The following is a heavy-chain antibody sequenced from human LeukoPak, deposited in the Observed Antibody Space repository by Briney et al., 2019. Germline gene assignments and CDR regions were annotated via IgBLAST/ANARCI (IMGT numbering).Heavy chain of an antibody. CDR1: GFTFCRHW. D-gene: IGHD5-12*01. CDR3: ARDTPGYGGYSY. V-gene: IGHV3-7*04. CDR2: IKEDGSAK. Sequence: GGSLRLSCTASGFTFCRHWIIWLRQAPGKGLEWVANIKEDGSAKYYVDSMKGRFTISRDNAKNSLYLQINSLRAEDTAVYYCARDTPGYGGYSYWGQGTLVTVSS. J-gene: IGHJ4*02.